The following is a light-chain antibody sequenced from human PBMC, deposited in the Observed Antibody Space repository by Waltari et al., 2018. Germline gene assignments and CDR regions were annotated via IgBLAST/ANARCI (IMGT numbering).Light chain of an antibody. CDR3: LQYVSSPHT. J-gene: IGKJ2*01. CDR1: QSVSHS. CDR2: GAS. Sequence: VMTQSPLSLPVTLGQPASTSCRASQSVSHSLAWYQQKPGQAPRRPFYGASNRATGIPDRFSGSGSGTDFTLTISRLEPEDFVVYYCLQYVSSPHTFGQGTKLEIK. V-gene: IGKV3-20*01.